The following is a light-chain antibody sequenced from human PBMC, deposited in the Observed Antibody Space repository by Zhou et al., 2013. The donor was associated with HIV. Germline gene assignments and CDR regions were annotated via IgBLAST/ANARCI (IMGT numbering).Light chain of an antibody. Sequence: VMAQSPATLSVSPGERVTLSCRASQDITSSLAWYQQRPGQAPRLLIYGTSTRATGVPDRFSGSGSGTDFTLTISRLEPEDFAVYYCQQYGRTFGQGTKLEIK. J-gene: IGKJ2*01. CDR1: QDITSS. CDR2: GTS. V-gene: IGKV3-20*01. CDR3: QQYGRT.